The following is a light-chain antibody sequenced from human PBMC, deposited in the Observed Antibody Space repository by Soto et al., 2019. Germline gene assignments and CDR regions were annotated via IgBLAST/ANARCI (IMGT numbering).Light chain of an antibody. CDR3: QHRMNWPLT. V-gene: IGKV3-11*01. Sequence: EIVMPPSPGTLSVSTVERSTMSCXAGQSVGTFFAWYQQKPGQAPRLLIYDASNRASGTPARFSGSGSETDFTLTISSLEPEDFAVYYCQHRMNWPLTFGQGTRLEI. CDR1: QSVGTF. J-gene: IGKJ5*01. CDR2: DAS.